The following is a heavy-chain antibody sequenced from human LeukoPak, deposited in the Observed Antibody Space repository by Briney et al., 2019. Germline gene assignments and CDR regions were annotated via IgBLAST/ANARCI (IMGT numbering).Heavy chain of an antibody. J-gene: IGHJ4*02. CDR1: GFTFSSYS. CDR2: ISSSSSYI. CDR3: AKGYGGNSGGRIDY. D-gene: IGHD4-23*01. V-gene: IGHV3-21*04. Sequence: GGSLRLSCAASGFTFSSYSMNWVRQAPGKGLEWVSSISSSSSYIYYADSVKGRFTISRDNAKNSLYLQMNSLRAEDMALYYCAKGYGGNSGGRIDYWGQGTLVTVSS.